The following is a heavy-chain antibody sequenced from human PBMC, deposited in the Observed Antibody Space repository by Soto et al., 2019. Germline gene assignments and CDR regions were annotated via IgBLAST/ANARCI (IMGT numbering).Heavy chain of an antibody. J-gene: IGHJ6*02. CDR1: GGSISSGGYY. CDR2: IYYTGNT. Sequence: SETLSLTCTVSGGSISSGGYYWGWIRQPPGKGLEWIGSIYYTGNTFYSPSFRSRLTISVDTSKSQFSLKLRSVTAADTATYYCASEVSSTDGMDVWGQGTTVTVSS. CDR3: ASEVSSTDGMDV. D-gene: IGHD2-15*01. V-gene: IGHV4-39*01.